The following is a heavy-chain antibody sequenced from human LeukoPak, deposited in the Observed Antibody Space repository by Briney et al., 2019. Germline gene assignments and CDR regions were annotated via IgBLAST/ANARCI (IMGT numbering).Heavy chain of an antibody. J-gene: IGHJ4*02. CDR1: GFTFSNYA. CDR3: AKFRGYSYGPIGY. D-gene: IGHD5-18*01. Sequence: PGGSLRLSCAASGFTFSNYAMSWVRQAPGKGLEWVSAISGSGGSIFYADSVKGRFTISRDNSKNTLYLQMNSLRAEDTAVYYCAKFRGYSYGPIGYWGQGTLVTVSS. V-gene: IGHV3-23*01. CDR2: ISGSGGSI.